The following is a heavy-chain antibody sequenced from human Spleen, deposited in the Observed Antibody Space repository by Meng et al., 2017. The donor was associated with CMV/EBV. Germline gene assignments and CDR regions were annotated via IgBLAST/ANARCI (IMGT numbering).Heavy chain of an antibody. CDR2: ISYDGSNK. J-gene: IGHJ4*02. V-gene: IGHV3-30-3*01. Sequence: QVELVEAGGGVVQPGSSLRLSCAASGFTFSSYAMHWVRQAPGKGLEWVAVISYDGSNKYYADSVKGRFTISRDNSKNTLYLQMNSLRAEDTAVYYCARVIGPTYFDYWGQGTLVTVSS. D-gene: IGHD2/OR15-2a*01. CDR1: GFTFSSYA. CDR3: ARVIGPTYFDY.